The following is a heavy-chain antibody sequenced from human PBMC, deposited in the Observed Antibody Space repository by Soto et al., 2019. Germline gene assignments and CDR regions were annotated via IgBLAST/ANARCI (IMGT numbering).Heavy chain of an antibody. CDR1: GFIFENYA. D-gene: IGHD3-9*01. Sequence: GGSLRLSFAASGFIFENYAMIWVRHAPGKGRDGVATVRVNSFSAYYADSVRARFIISRDNSKNTISLQLNSRRDDDTASCYLAKGKSENGVDWSDRWGKGTLVTVS. J-gene: IGHJ1*01. V-gene: IGHV3-23*01. CDR3: AKGKSENGVDWSDR. CDR2: VRVNSFSA.